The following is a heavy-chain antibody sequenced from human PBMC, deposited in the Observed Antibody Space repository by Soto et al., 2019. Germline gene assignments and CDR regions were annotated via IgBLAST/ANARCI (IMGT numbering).Heavy chain of an antibody. CDR2: IYYSGST. D-gene: IGHD3-10*01. Sequence: QVPLQESGPGLVKPSQTLSLTCTVSGGSISSGDYYWSWIRQPPGKGLEWIGYIYYSGSTYYNPSLKSRVTLSVDTSKNQFSLKLSSVTAADTAVYYCARVGGFGATTIDYWGQGTLVTVSS. V-gene: IGHV4-30-4*01. CDR3: ARVGGFGATTIDY. CDR1: GGSISSGDYY. J-gene: IGHJ4*02.